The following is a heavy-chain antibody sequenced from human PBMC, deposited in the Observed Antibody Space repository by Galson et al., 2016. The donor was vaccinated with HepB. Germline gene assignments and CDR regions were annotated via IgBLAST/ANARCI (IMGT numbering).Heavy chain of an antibody. CDR3: LTAPYHYTCHH. CDR2: IWHDGSEK. J-gene: IGHJ4*02. CDR1: GFRFTNYG. D-gene: IGHD3-16*02. Sequence: SLRLSCAASGFRFTNYGMHWVRQAPGKGLEWVAIIWHDGSEKYYPDFVRGRFTISRDDSNNMLYLDMNSLRDEDTAIYYCLTAPYHYTCHHWGQGTLVTVSS. V-gene: IGHV3-33*01.